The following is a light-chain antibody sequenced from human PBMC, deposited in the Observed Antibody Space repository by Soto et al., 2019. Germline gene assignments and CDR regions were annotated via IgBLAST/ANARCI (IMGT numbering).Light chain of an antibody. CDR2: AAS. CDR3: QESYSTLGT. CDR1: QSIRSY. J-gene: IGKJ5*01. Sequence: DIQMTQSPSSLSASVGDRVTITCRASQSIRSYLNWYQQKPGKAPKLLIYAASSLQSGVPPRFSGSGSGTDFTLTISSLQPEDFATYFCQESYSTLGTFGQGTRLESK. V-gene: IGKV1-39*01.